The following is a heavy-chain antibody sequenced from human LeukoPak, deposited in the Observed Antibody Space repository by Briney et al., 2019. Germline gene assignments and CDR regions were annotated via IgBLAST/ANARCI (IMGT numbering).Heavy chain of an antibody. Sequence: GGSLRLSCVASGFTFSSHGMHWVRQAPGKGLEWVAFIRYDGSNKYYADSVKGRFTISRDNSKNTLYLQMNSLRAEDTAVYYCAKDRNVLLWFGEPPGPYWGQGTLVTVSS. CDR3: AKDRNVLLWFGEPPGPY. CDR1: GFTFSSHG. CDR2: IRYDGSNK. J-gene: IGHJ4*02. V-gene: IGHV3-30*02. D-gene: IGHD3-10*01.